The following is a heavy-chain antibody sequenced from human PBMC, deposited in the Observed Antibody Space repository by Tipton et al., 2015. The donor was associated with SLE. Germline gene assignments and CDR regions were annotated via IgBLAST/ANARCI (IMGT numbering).Heavy chain of an antibody. V-gene: IGHV4-39*01. Sequence: TLSLTCTVSGGSISSSSYYWGWIRQPPGKGLEWIGSIYYSGSTYYNQSLKSRVTISVDTSKNQFSLKLSSVTAADTAVYYCARLRFYFDYWGQGTLVTVSS. CDR2: IYYSGST. CDR1: GGSISSSSYY. D-gene: IGHD3-16*01. J-gene: IGHJ4*02. CDR3: ARLRFYFDY.